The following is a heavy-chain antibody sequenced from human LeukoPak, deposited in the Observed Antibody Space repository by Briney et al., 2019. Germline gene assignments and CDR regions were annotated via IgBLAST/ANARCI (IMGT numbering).Heavy chain of an antibody. J-gene: IGHJ4*02. V-gene: IGHV3-30*04. CDR3: AITPDGTTVDFDY. CDR2: ISYDERNQ. Sequence: PGRSLRLSCAASGFTLSNYVMHWVRQAPGKGLEWVALISYDERNQFFVDSVKGRFSISRDNSKNTLYLQMNSLGPEDTAVYYCAITPDGTTVDFDYWGQGTLVTVSS. D-gene: IGHD4-23*01. CDR1: GFTLSNYV.